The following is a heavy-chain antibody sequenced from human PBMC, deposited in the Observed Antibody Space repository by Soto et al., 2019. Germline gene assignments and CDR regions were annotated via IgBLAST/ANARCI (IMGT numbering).Heavy chain of an antibody. CDR2: ISGYNGNR. V-gene: IGHV1-18*01. CDR3: ARDFGVVITLAGWSDP. D-gene: IGHD3-3*01. Sequence: QVQLVQSGAEVKKPGASVKVSCKGSGYTFTNYGITWVRQATGQGLEWMGWISGYNGNRDCAQKFQGRVTMTLDTSTSTAYMELRSVRSDDTAIYYCARDFGVVITLAGWSDPWGQGTLVTVSS. J-gene: IGHJ5*02. CDR1: GYTFTNYG.